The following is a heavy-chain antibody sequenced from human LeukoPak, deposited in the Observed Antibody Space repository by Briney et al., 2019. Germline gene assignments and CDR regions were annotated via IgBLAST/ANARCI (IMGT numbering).Heavy chain of an antibody. CDR3: ARDPYSGNYGAYYYYYMDV. CDR1: GFTFTSYN. V-gene: IGHV3-21*06. J-gene: IGHJ6*03. CDR2: ITSSSSYI. Sequence: TGGSLRLSCAASGFTFTSYNMNWVRQAPGKGLEWVSSITSSSSYIYYADSVKGRFTISRDNAKNSLYLQMDSLRVEDTAVYYCARDPYSGNYGAYYYYYMDVWGKGTTVTISS. D-gene: IGHD1-26*01.